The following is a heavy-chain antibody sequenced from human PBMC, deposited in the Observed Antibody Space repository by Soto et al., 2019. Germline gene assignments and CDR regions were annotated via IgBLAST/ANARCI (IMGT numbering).Heavy chain of an antibody. J-gene: IGHJ4*02. D-gene: IGHD6-13*01. V-gene: IGHV1-69*13. Sequence: SVKVSCKAPGGTFSSYAISWVRQAPGQGLEWMGGIIPIFGTANYAQKFQGRVTITADESTSTAYMELSSLRSEDTAVYYCARDRVSPGIAAAGFNYWGQGTLVTVSS. CDR2: IIPIFGTA. CDR1: GGTFSSYA. CDR3: ARDRVSPGIAAAGFNY.